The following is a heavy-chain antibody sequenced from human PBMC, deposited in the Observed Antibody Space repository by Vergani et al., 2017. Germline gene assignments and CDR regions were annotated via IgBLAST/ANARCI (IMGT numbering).Heavy chain of an antibody. D-gene: IGHD3-10*01. CDR2: INYVGMT. Sequence: QVPLQESGPGLVNPSETLSLICTVSGGSINPSSSFWGWIRQSPGKGLEWIGSINYVGMTYYVPSLQSRATVFVDTSKNQFSLNLTSVTAADTAVYYGARGRGDNWYFDLWGRGTLVTVSS. CDR3: ARGRGDNWYFDL. V-gene: IGHV4-39*01. J-gene: IGHJ2*01. CDR1: GGSINPSSSF.